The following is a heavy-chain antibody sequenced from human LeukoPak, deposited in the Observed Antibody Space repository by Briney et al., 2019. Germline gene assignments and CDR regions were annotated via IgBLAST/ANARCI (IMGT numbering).Heavy chain of an antibody. J-gene: IGHJ4*02. CDR3: AAEEYYDSSGYYSFDY. D-gene: IGHD3-22*01. CDR1: GFTFTSSA. Sequence: GASVKVSCKASGFTFTSSAVQWVRQARGQRLEWIGWIVVGSGNTNYAQKFQERVTITRDMSTSTAYMGLSSLRSEDTAVYYCAAEEYYDSSGYYSFDYWGQGTLVTVSS. CDR2: IVVGSGNT. V-gene: IGHV1-58*01.